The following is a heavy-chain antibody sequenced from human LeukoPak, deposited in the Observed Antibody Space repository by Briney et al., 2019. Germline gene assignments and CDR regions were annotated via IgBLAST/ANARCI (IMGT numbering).Heavy chain of an antibody. CDR1: GFTFSSYA. J-gene: IGHJ4*02. Sequence: GGSLRLSCAASGFTFSSYAMSWVRQAPGKGLEWVSAISGSGGSTYYADSVKGRFTISRDNSKNTLYLQMNSLRAGDTAVYYCAKANRVADSSEDYWGQGTLVTVSS. CDR2: ISGSGGST. V-gene: IGHV3-23*01. D-gene: IGHD3-22*01. CDR3: AKANRVADSSEDY.